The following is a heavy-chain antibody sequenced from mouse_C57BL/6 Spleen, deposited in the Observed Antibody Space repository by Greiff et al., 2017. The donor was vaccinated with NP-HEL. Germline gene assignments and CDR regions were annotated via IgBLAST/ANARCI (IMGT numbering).Heavy chain of an antibody. CDR2: IWSGGST. CDR3: ARNSDYYGSSYLYWYFDV. Sequence: QVQLKQSGPGLVQPSQSLSITCTVSGFSLTSYGVHWVRQSPGQGLEWLGVIWSGGSTDYNAAFISRLSISKDNSKSQVFFKMNSLQADDTAIYYCARNSDYYGSSYLYWYFDVWGTGTTVTVSS. V-gene: IGHV2-2*01. CDR1: GFSLTSYG. D-gene: IGHD1-1*01. J-gene: IGHJ1*03.